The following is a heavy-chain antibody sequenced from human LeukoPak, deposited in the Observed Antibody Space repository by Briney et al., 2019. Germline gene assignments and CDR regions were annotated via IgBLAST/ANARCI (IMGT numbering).Heavy chain of an antibody. CDR2: IYYSGRT. CDR1: GGSISSYY. J-gene: IGHJ6*02. CDR3: ARESLNPYYYGSGRKYGMDV. V-gene: IGHV4-59*01. Sequence: SETLSLTCTVSGGSISSYYWSWIRRPPGKGLELIGYIYYSGRTNYNRSLKSRVTISVDTSKNQFSLKLSSVTAADTAVYYCARESLNPYYYGSGRKYGMDVWGQGTTVTVSS. D-gene: IGHD3-10*01.